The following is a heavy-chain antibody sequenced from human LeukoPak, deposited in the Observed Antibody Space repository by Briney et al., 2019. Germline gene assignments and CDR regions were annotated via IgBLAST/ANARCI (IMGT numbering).Heavy chain of an antibody. J-gene: IGHJ4*02. D-gene: IGHD2-15*01. Sequence: GGSLRLSCAASGFTFSSSAMSWVSQAPGKGLEWVSAISNNGGYTYYADSVQGRFTISRDNSKSTLCLQMNSLRAEDTAVYYCAKQLGYCSDGSCYFPYWGQGTLVTVSS. CDR1: GFTFSSSA. CDR2: ISNNGGYT. V-gene: IGHV3-23*01. CDR3: AKQLGYCSDGSCYFPY.